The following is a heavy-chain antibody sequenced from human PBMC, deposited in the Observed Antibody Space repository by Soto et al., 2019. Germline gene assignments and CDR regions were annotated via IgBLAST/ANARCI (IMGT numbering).Heavy chain of an antibody. Sequence: EVQLLESGGGLVQPGGSLRLSCAASGFTFSTYAMSWVRQAPGKGLEWVAAISGRDGSTYYADSVKGRFTISRDSSKNTLYLQVNSLRAEDTAVYYCAKDRLSGSYHRYFDSWGQGTLVTVSS. CDR3: AKDRLSGSYHRYFDS. CDR1: GFTFSTYA. J-gene: IGHJ4*02. V-gene: IGHV3-23*01. D-gene: IGHD1-26*01. CDR2: ISGRDGST.